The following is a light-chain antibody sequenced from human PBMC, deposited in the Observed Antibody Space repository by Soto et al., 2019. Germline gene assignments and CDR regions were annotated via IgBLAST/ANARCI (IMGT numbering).Light chain of an antibody. V-gene: IGKV2-28*01. CDR2: WGS. J-gene: IGKJ5*01. CDR3: MQALTTPLT. CDR1: QSLLHSDGYNY. Sequence: DIVMTQSPLSLPVTPGEPASISCRSSQSLLHSDGYNYLDWYLQKPGQSPQLLVYWGSNRASGASDSFGGSGLRVDYTVKISRVEAADVGMYYCMQALTTPLTFSLRTRLE.